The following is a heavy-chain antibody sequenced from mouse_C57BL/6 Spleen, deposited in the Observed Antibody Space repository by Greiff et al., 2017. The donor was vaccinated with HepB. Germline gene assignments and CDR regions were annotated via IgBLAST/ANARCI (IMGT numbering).Heavy chain of an antibody. V-gene: IGHV3-6*01. J-gene: IGHJ1*03. CDR1: GYSITSGYY. D-gene: IGHD2-4*01. CDR2: ISYDGSN. Sequence: ESGPGLVKPSQSLSLTCSVTGYSITSGYYWNWIRQFPGNKLEWMGYISYDGSNNYNPSLKNRISITRDTSKNQFFLKLNSVTTEDTATYYCAREGYDYDDGFDVWGTGTTVTVSS. CDR3: AREGYDYDDGFDV.